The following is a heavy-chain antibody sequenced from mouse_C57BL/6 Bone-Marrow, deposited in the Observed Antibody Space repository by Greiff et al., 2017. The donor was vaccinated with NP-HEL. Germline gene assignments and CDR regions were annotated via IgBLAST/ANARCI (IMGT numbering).Heavy chain of an antibody. CDR1: GYTFTSYW. Sequence: QVQLQQPGAELVKPGASVKVSCKASGYTFTSYWMHWVKQRPGQGLEWIGRIHPSDGDTNYNQKFKGKATLTVDKSSSTAYMQLSSLTSEDSAVSCWAIKGTFPWYFDVWGTGTTVTVSS. CDR3: AIKGTFPWYFDV. D-gene: IGHD3-3*01. V-gene: IGHV1-74*01. CDR2: IHPSDGDT. J-gene: IGHJ1*03.